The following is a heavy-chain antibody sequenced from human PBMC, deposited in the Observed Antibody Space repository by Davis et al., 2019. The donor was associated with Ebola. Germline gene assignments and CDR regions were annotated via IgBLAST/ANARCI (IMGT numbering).Heavy chain of an antibody. D-gene: IGHD3-3*01. V-gene: IGHV3-23*01. J-gene: IGHJ4*02. CDR3: ARVSDFWSGYYSWYFDY. CDR2: ISGSGGST. CDR1: GFTFSSYA. Sequence: GGSLRLSCAASGFTFSSYAMSWVRQAPGKGLEWVSAISGSGGSTYYADSVKGRFTISRDNSKNTLYLQMNSLRAEDTAVYYCARVSDFWSGYYSWYFDYWGQGTLVTVSS.